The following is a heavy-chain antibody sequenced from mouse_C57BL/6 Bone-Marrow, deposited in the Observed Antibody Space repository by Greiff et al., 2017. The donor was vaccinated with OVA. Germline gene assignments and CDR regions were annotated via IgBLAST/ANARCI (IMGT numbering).Heavy chain of an antibody. V-gene: IGHV5-4*01. D-gene: IGHD1-1*01. CDR3: ARDQRKITTVKDPYYFDY. J-gene: IGHJ2*01. CDR1: GFTFSSYA. Sequence: EVKLVESGGGLVKPGGSLKLSCAASGFTFSSYAMSWVRQTPEKRLEWVATISDGGSYTYYPDNVKGRFTISRDNAKNNLYLQMSHLKSEDTAMYYCARDQRKITTVKDPYYFDYWGQGTTLTVSS. CDR2: ISDGGSYT.